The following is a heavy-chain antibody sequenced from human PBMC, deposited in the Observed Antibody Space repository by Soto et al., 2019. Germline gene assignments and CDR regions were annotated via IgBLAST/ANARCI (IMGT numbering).Heavy chain of an antibody. J-gene: IGHJ4*01. CDR1: GYTFTGYY. Sequence: QVQLEQSGAEVKRPGASVKVSCKASGYTFTGYYLHWVRQAPGQGLEWMGWINPQSGVPKSAQQFQGRVTMTRHKAITTAYLEVTSLRSDDTAVFYCARETPSDSAFAYLGHGTLVTVS. CDR3: ARETPSDSAFAY. V-gene: IGHV1-2*02. CDR2: INPQSGVP.